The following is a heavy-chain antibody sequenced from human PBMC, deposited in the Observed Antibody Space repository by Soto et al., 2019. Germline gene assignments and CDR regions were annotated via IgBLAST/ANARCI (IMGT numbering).Heavy chain of an antibody. CDR3: PIEYYYTMDV. V-gene: IGHV3-11*05. Sequence: QVQLVESGGGLVRPGGSLRLSCEASGFTFRDYYMTWFRQAPGKGLEWLSYIDSSTKYTNYADSVKGRFTISRDNAKNSLYLLINCLGPDDTPVRYCPIEYYYTMDVWGQGTMVTVSS. CDR1: GFTFRDYY. CDR2: IDSSTKYT. J-gene: IGHJ6*02.